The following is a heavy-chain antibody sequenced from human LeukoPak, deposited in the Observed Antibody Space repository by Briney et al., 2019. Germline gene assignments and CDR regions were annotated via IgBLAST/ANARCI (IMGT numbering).Heavy chain of an antibody. V-gene: IGHV7-4-1*02. CDR3: ARDPAWGGQQLGFDY. CDR1: GYTFTTYA. J-gene: IGHJ4*02. Sequence: ASVKVSCNASGYTFTTYAMNWVRQAPGQGLEWMGWINTNTGNPTYAQGFTGRFVFSLDTSVSTAYLQISSLKAEDTAAYYCARDPAWGGQQLGFDYWGQGTLVTVSS. D-gene: IGHD3-16*01. CDR2: INTNTGNP.